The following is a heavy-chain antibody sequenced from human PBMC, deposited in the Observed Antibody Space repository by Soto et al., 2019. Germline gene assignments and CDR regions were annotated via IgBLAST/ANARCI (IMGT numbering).Heavy chain of an antibody. Sequence: QVQLQESGPGLVKPSETLSLTCTVSGGSISSYYWSWIRQPPGKGLEWIGYIYYSGSTNYNPSLTSRVAISVDTSKTRFSRKLSSVTAADTAVYYCASRDCSGGSCRDYWGQGTLVTVSS. D-gene: IGHD2-15*01. V-gene: IGHV4-59*01. CDR3: ASRDCSGGSCRDY. CDR2: IYYSGST. CDR1: GGSISSYY. J-gene: IGHJ4*02.